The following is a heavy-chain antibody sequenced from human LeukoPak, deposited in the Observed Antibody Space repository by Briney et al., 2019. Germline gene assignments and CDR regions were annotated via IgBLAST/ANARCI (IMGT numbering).Heavy chain of an antibody. CDR2: ILFDEKHK. CDR3: ARDAVQIWFYVGTFDI. V-gene: IGHV3-30*04. CDR1: GFTLSTYT. J-gene: IGHJ3*02. D-gene: IGHD3-10*01. Sequence: GGSLRLSCAASGFTLSTYTVHWVRQTPGKGLEWVALILFDEKHKDFADSVKGRFSISRDTSKNTVSLQMDSLTTDDAAVYYCARDAVQIWFYVGTFDIWGQGSIVTVSS.